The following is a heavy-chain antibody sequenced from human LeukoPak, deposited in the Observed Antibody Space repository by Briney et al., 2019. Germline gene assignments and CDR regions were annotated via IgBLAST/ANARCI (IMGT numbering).Heavy chain of an antibody. D-gene: IGHD3-3*01. CDR3: AKEPHYDFWSGNFDY. CDR1: GFTFSSYW. Sequence: GGSLRLSCAASGFTFSSYWMHWVRQAPGKGLVWVSRINSDGSSTSYADSVKGRFTISRDNSKNTLYLQMNSLRAEDTAVYYCAKEPHYDFWSGNFDYWGQGTLVTVSS. CDR2: INSDGSST. V-gene: IGHV3-74*01. J-gene: IGHJ4*02.